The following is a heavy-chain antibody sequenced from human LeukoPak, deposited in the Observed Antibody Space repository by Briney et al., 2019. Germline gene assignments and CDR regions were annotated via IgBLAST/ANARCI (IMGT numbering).Heavy chain of an antibody. D-gene: IGHD6-6*01. J-gene: IGHJ6*03. V-gene: IGHV4-59*01. CDR2: IYYSGST. Sequence: SETLSHTCTVSGGSISSYYWSWIRQPPGKGLEWIGYIYYSGSTNYNPSLKSRVTISVDTSKNQFSLKLSSVTAADTAVYYCARSERGSSPLYMDVWGKGTTVTVSS. CDR1: GGSISSYY. CDR3: ARSERGSSPLYMDV.